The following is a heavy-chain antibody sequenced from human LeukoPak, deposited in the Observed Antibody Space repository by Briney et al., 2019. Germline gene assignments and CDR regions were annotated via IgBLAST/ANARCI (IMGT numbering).Heavy chain of an antibody. D-gene: IGHD3-9*01. J-gene: IGHJ5*02. Sequence: SETLSLTCTVSGYSISSGYYWGWIRQPPGKGLEWIGSIYHSGSTYYNPSLKSRVTISVDTSKNQFSLKLSSVTAADTAVYYCARGGYYDILTGYKNWFDPWGQGTLVTVSS. V-gene: IGHV4-38-2*02. CDR1: GYSISSGYY. CDR2: IYHSGST. CDR3: ARGGYYDILTGYKNWFDP.